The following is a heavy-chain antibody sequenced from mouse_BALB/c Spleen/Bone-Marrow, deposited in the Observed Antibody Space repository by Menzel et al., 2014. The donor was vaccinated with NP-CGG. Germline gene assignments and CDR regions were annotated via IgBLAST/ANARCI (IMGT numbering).Heavy chain of an antibody. J-gene: IGHJ4*01. Sequence: VQLVESGAELVRPGSSVKISCKASGYAFSNYWMNWVKQRPGQGLEWIGQIYPGDGDTNYKGKFKGKATLTADKSSSTAYMQLSSLTSEDSAVYFCARRDGSTYYYAMDYWGQGTSVTVSS. CDR2: IYPGDGDT. D-gene: IGHD1-1*01. V-gene: IGHV1-80*01. CDR1: GYAFSNYW. CDR3: ARRDGSTYYYAMDY.